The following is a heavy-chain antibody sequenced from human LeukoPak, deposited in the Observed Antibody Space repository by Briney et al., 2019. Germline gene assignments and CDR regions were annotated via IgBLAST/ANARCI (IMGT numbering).Heavy chain of an antibody. Sequence: GGSLRLSCSASGFTFSSYAMHWVRQAPGKGLEYVSAISSNGGSTYYADSVKGRFTISRDNSKNTLYLQMNSLRAEDTAVYYCAKRPKLWLYYFDYWGQGTLVTVSS. J-gene: IGHJ4*02. CDR3: AKRPKLWLYYFDY. V-gene: IGHV3-64*04. CDR1: GFTFSSYA. D-gene: IGHD5-18*01. CDR2: ISSNGGST.